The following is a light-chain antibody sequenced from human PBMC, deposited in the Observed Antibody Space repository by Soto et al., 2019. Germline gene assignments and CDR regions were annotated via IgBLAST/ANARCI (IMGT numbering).Light chain of an antibody. CDR2: DAS. CDR3: QQRSDWPLT. V-gene: IGKV3-11*01. J-gene: IGKJ4*01. CDR1: QSLSSY. Sequence: EIVLTQSPATLSLSPGERATLSCRASQSLSSYLAWYQQKRGQAPRLLIYDASKRATGIPARFSGSGSGTDFNLNISSLEPEDFAVYYCQQRSDWPLTFGGETKVEIK.